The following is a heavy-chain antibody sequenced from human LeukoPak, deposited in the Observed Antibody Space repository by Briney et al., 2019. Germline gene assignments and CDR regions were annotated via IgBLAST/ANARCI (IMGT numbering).Heavy chain of an antibody. J-gene: IGHJ4*02. CDR1: GFTFGDYA. Sequence: KPGRSLRLSCTASGFTFGDYALNWFRQAPGKGLEWVGFIRSKAYGGTTEYAASVKGRFIISRDDSKSIAYLQMNSLNTEDTAVYYCTSFYYFDSSGSPFDYWGQGTLVTVSS. V-gene: IGHV3-49*05. D-gene: IGHD3-22*01. CDR3: TSFYYFDSSGSPFDY. CDR2: IRSKAYGGTT.